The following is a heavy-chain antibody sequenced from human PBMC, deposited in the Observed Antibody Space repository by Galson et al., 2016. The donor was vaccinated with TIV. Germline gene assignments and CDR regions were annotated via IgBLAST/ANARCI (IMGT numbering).Heavy chain of an antibody. V-gene: IGHV2-70*11. D-gene: IGHD3-16*01. J-gene: IGHJ3*01. CDR1: GFSLSATGMS. CDR3: ARMPLPTEYYETSCNSVAFDF. Sequence: PALVKPTQTLTLTCTFSGFSLSATGMSVSWIRQPPGKALEWLARIDWDDDIYFSTSLRTRLTISKDTSKNQVVLTMTNMDPVDTATYFCARMPLPTEYYETSCNSVAFDFWGQEAKVTVSS. CDR2: IDWDDDI.